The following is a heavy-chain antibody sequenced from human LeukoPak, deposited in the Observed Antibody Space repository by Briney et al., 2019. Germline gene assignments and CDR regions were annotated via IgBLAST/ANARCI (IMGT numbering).Heavy chain of an antibody. J-gene: IGHJ3*02. D-gene: IGHD3-22*01. CDR3: SRVWDYTGYYGSSGEAFDI. V-gene: IGHV4-59*08. Sequence: SETLSLTCTVSGGSISSYYWSWIRQPPGKGLEWIGYIYYSGSTNYNPSLKSRVTISVDTSKNQFSLKLSSVTAADTAVHYCSRVWDYTGYYGSSGEAFDIWGQGTMVTVSS. CDR1: GGSISSYY. CDR2: IYYSGST.